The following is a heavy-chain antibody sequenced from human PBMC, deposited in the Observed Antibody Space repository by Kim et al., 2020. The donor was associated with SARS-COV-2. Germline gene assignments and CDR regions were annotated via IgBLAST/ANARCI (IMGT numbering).Heavy chain of an antibody. J-gene: IGHJ4*02. CDR1: GFTFSSYA. V-gene: IGHV3-30-3*01. CDR2: ISYDGSNK. D-gene: IGHD1-1*01. Sequence: GGSLRLSCAASGFTFSSYAMHWVRQAPGKGLEWVAVISYDGSNKYYADSVKGRFTISRDNSKNTLYLQMNSLRAEDTAVYYCARAGKVEEWGQGTLVTVSS. CDR3: ARAGKVEE.